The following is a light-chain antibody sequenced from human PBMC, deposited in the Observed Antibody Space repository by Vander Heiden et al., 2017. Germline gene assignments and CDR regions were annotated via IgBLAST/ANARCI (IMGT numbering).Light chain of an antibody. CDR2: QDS. J-gene: IGLJ2*01. CDR1: KLGDKY. CDR3: QSWDSSTGGV. V-gene: IGLV3-1*01. Sequence: SYELTQPPAVSVSPGQTASSTCPGDKLGDKYACWYQQKTGQPPVLVIYQDSTRPSGIPERFSGSNSGNTATLTISGTQAMDEADYYCQSWDSSTGGVFGGGTKLTVL.